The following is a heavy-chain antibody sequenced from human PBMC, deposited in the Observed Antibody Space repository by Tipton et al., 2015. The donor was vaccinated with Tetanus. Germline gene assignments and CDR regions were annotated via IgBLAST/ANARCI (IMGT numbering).Heavy chain of an antibody. V-gene: IGHV4-39*07. CDR3: ARAITVYGVDA. D-gene: IGHD3-3*01. CDR2: IYYSGST. CDR1: GGSISSSSYY. J-gene: IGHJ6*02. Sequence: TLSLTCTVSGGSISSSSYYWGWIRQPPGKGLEWIGSIYYSGSTYYNPSLKSRVSMSVDASNNQFSLMLSSVTAADTGIYYCARAITVYGVDAWGQGSTVSVSS.